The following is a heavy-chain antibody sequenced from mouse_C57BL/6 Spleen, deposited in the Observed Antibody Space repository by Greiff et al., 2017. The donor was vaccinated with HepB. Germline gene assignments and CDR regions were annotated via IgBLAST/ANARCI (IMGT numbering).Heavy chain of an antibody. D-gene: IGHD4-1*01. CDR3: VRLGWDVGWYFDV. J-gene: IGHJ1*03. CDR2: IRSKSNNYAT. Sequence: DVKLVESGGGLVQPKGSLKLSCAASGFSFNTYAMNWVRQAPGKGLEWVARIRSKSNNYATYYADSVKDRFTISRDDSESMLYLQMNNLKTEDTAMYYCVRLGWDVGWYFDVWGTGTTVTVSS. V-gene: IGHV10-1*01. CDR1: GFSFNTYA.